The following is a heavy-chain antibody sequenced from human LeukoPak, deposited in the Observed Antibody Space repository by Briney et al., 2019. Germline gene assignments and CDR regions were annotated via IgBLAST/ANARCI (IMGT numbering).Heavy chain of an antibody. CDR1: GFGFSSYT. CDR2: IGDNRSYI. D-gene: IGHD3-9*01. V-gene: IGHV3-21*01. J-gene: IGHJ6*02. Sequence: GGSLRLSCAASGFGFSSYTMSWVRQAPGKGLGWVSSIGDNRSYIHYGDSVKGRFTISRDNANKVVYLQMNSLRGEDTAVYYCARAYYDSLTGFYLDGMDVWGQGTTVIVSS. CDR3: ARAYYDSLTGFYLDGMDV.